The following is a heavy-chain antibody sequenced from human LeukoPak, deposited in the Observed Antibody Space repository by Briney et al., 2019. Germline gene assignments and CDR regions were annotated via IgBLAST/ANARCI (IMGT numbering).Heavy chain of an antibody. CDR3: ARVPLSSLSYYYYYYMDV. Sequence: QPGGSLRLSCAASGFTVSSNYMSWVRQAPGKGLEWVSVIYSGGSTYYADSVKGRFTISRDNSKNTLYLQMNSLRAEDTAVYYCARVPLSSLSYYYYYYMDVWGKGTTVTISS. D-gene: IGHD2/OR15-2a*01. CDR1: GFTVSSNY. CDR2: IYSGGST. V-gene: IGHV3-53*01. J-gene: IGHJ6*03.